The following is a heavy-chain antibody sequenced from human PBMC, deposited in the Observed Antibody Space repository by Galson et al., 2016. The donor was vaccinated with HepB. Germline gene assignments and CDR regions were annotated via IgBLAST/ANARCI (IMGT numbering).Heavy chain of an antibody. V-gene: IGHV4-34*01. CDR1: GGSFSGYS. D-gene: IGHD5-24*01. J-gene: IGHJ4*02. CDR3: ARGYNFGFPFDF. CDR2: INRSGRT. Sequence: SETLSLTCAVYGGSFSGYSWTWIRQPPGKGLEWIWEINRSGRTQDNPSLKSRVTISVDTSKNQFSLNLTSVTAADTAVYYCARGYNFGFPFDFWGQGTLVTVSS.